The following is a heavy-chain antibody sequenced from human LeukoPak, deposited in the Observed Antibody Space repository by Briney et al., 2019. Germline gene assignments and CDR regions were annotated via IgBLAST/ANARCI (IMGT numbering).Heavy chain of an antibody. D-gene: IGHD5-18*01. CDR1: GFTFSSYC. J-gene: IGHJ4*02. CDR2: ISSSSTTI. Sequence: GGSLRLSCAASGFTFSSYCMNWVRQAPGKGPEWLSYISSSSTTIYYADSVKGRFTISRDNAKNSLFLQMNSLRDEDTAVYYCATETVTKLEYWGQGTPVTVSS. CDR3: ATETVTKLEY. V-gene: IGHV3-48*02.